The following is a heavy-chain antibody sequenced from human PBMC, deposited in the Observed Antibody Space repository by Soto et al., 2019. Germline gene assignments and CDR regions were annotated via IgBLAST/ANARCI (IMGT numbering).Heavy chain of an antibody. CDR1: GYTFSNYA. CDR3: ARGQANRYTGYDYLDY. Sequence: QVHLVQSGAEVKKPGASVKVSCKASGYTFSNYAVTWVRQAPGQGLEWMGWISTYDGDTRYAQRLQGRVTMTTDISTSTAYMELRSMRSDDTAVYYCARGQANRYTGYDYLDYWGQGTLVTVSS. V-gene: IGHV1-18*01. J-gene: IGHJ4*02. CDR2: ISTYDGDT. D-gene: IGHD5-12*01.